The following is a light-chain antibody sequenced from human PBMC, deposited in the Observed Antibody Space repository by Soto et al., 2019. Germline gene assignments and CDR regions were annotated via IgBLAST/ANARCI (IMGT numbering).Light chain of an antibody. CDR1: QSVGSD. CDR3: HQYYNWWVT. CDR2: DIF. J-gene: IGKJ4*02. Sequence: EIVMTQSPATLSVSPGERATLSCRASQSVGSDLAWYQQKPGQAPRLVIYDIFTRATGVPTRISGSGSGTEFTVVIYRLKCGKVAGYCCHQYYNWWVTVAGGTKLDIK. V-gene: IGKV3D-15*01.